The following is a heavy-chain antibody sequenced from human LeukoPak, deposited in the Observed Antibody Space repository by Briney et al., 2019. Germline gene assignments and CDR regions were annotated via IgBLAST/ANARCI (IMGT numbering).Heavy chain of an antibody. D-gene: IGHD1-26*01. J-gene: IGHJ4*02. CDR3: ARDPTEFSGGSYIFDY. CDR2: ISSSSSYI. CDR1: GFTFSSYS. Sequence: GGSLRLSCAASGFTFSSYSMNWVRQAPGKGLEWVSSISSSSSYIYYADSVKGRFTISRDNAKNSLYLQMNSLRAEDTAVYYCARDPTEFSGGSYIFDYWGQGTLVTVSS. V-gene: IGHV3-21*01.